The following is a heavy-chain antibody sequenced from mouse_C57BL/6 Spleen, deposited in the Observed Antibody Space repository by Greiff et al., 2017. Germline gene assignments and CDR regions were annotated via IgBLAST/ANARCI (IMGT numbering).Heavy chain of an antibody. Sequence: VQLQQSDAELVKPGASVQISCKVSGYTFTDHTIHWMKQRPEQGLEWIGYIYPIDGSTKYNEKFKGKATLTADKSSSTAYMQLNSLTSEDSAVYFCANLYEGYYYFDYWGQGTTLTVSS. J-gene: IGHJ2*01. D-gene: IGHD2-3*01. V-gene: IGHV1-78*01. CDR3: ANLYEGYYYFDY. CDR1: GYTFTDHT. CDR2: IYPIDGST.